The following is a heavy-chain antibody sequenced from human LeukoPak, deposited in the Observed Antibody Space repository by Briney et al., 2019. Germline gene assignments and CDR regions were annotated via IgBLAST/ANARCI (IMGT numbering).Heavy chain of an antibody. CDR3: ARVKPPGDV. CDR1: GFTFSSYE. V-gene: IGHV3-48*03. CDR2: ISSSGSTM. J-gene: IGHJ6*04. D-gene: IGHD1-14*01. Sequence: GGSLRLSCAASGFTFSSYEMNWVRQAPGKGLEWVSYISSSGSTMYYADSVKGRFTISRDNAKNSLYLQMNSLRAEDTAVYYCARVKPPGDVWGKGTTVTVSS.